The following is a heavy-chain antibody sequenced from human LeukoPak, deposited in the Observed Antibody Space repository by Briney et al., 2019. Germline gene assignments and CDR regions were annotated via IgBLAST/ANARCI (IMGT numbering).Heavy chain of an antibody. Sequence: SVKVSCKASGGTFSSYAISWVRQAPGQGLEWMGRIIPILGIANYAQKFQGRVTITADKSTSTAYMELRSLRSDDTAVYYCARAGATLLDYWGQGTLVTVSS. CDR2: IIPILGIA. J-gene: IGHJ4*02. D-gene: IGHD1-26*01. V-gene: IGHV1-69*04. CDR1: GGTFSSYA. CDR3: ARAGATLLDY.